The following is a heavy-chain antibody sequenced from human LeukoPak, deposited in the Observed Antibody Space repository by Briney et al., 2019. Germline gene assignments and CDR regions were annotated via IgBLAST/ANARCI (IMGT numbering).Heavy chain of an antibody. CDR2: ISGSGGST. CDR1: GFTFSSYA. CDR3: AKDPYCSSTSCSPSFDY. V-gene: IGHV3-23*01. Sequence: GGSLRLSCAASGFTFSSYAMSWVRQAPGKGLEWVSAISGSGGSTYYADSVKGRFTISRDNSKNTLYLQMNSLRAEDTAAYYCAKDPYCSSTSCSPSFDYWGQGTLVTVSS. J-gene: IGHJ4*02. D-gene: IGHD2-2*01.